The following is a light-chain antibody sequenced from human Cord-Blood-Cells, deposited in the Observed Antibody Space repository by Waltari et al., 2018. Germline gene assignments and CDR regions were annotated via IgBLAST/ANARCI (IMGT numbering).Light chain of an antibody. CDR2: WAS. CDR1: QSVLYSSNNQNY. V-gene: IGKV4-1*01. Sequence: DIVMTQSPDSLAVSLGERATINRNSSQSVLYSSNNQNYLAWYQQKPGQPPKLLIYWASTRESGVPDRFSGSGSGTDFTLTISSLQAEDVAVYYCQQYYSTPWTFGQGTKVEIK. J-gene: IGKJ1*01. CDR3: QQYYSTPWT.